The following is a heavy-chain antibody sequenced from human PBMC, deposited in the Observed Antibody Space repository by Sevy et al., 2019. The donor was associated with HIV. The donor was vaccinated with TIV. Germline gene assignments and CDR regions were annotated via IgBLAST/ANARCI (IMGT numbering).Heavy chain of an antibody. V-gene: IGHV3-30*18. J-gene: IGHJ3*02. D-gene: IGHD3-16*02. CDR1: GFTLSSYG. Sequence: GGSLRLSCAASGFTLSSYGMHWVRQAPGKGLEWVAVISYDGSNKYYADSVKGRFTISRDNSKNTLYLQMNSLRAEDTAVYYCAKDLMIDYIWGSYRSDAFDIWGQGTMVTVSS. CDR2: ISYDGSNK. CDR3: AKDLMIDYIWGSYRSDAFDI.